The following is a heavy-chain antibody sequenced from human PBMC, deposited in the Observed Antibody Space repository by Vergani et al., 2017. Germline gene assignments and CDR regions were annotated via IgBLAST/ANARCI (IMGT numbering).Heavy chain of an antibody. D-gene: IGHD2-2*01. CDR1: GYTFTGYY. CDR3: ASLYCSSTSCRPTYMDV. Sequence: QVQLVQSGAEVKKPGASVKVSCKASGYTFTGYYMHWVRQAPGQGLEWMGWINPNSGGTNYAQKFQGRVTMTSDTSISTAYMELSRLRSDDTAVYYCASLYCSSTSCRPTYMDVWGQGTTVTVSS. J-gene: IGHJ6*02. CDR2: INPNSGGT. V-gene: IGHV1-2*02.